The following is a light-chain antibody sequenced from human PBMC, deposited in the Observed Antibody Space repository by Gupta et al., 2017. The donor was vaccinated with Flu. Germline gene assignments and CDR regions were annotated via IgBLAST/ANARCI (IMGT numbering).Light chain of an antibody. J-gene: IGKJ1*01. CDR3: QQSGTSPWT. V-gene: IGKV3-20*01. CDR2: GAS. Sequence: GTLSLSPGERATLSCRASQRISNSFLAWYQQKPGQAPRLLVYGASRRATGIPDRFSGSGSGTDFTLTISRLEPEDFAVYYCQQSGTSPWTFGQGTQVEVK. CDR1: QRISNSF.